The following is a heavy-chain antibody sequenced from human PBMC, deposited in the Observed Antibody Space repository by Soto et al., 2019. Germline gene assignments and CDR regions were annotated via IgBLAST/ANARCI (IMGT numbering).Heavy chain of an antibody. CDR3: ARAAGSIVATRLYSSGLEGAEIDY. Sequence: ASVKVSCKASGYTFTGYYMHWVRQAPGQGLEWMGWINPNSGGTNYAQKFQGWVTMTRDTSISTAYMELSRLRSDDTAVYYCARAAGSIVATRLYSSGLEGAEIDYWGQGTLVTVSS. CDR1: GYTFTGYY. J-gene: IGHJ4*02. CDR2: INPNSGGT. V-gene: IGHV1-2*04. D-gene: IGHD6-19*01.